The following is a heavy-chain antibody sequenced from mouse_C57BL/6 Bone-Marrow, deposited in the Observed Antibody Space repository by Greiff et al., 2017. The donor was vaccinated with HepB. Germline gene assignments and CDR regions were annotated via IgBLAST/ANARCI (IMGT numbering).Heavy chain of an antibody. V-gene: IGHV1-82*01. CDR1: GYAFSSSW. CDR3: ARHYYSIVYWYFDV. J-gene: IGHJ1*03. CDR2: IYPGDGDT. D-gene: IGHD2-5*01. Sequence: QVQLKESGPELVKPGASVKISCKASGYAFSSSWMNWVKQRPGKGLEWIGRIYPGDGDTNYNGKFKGKATLTADKSSSTAYMQLSSLTSEDSAVYFCARHYYSIVYWYFDVWGTGTTVTVSS.